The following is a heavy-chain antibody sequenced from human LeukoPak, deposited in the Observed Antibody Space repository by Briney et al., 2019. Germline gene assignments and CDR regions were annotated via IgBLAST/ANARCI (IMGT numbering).Heavy chain of an antibody. Sequence: PSETLSLTCAVYGGSFSGYYWSWIRQPPGKGLEWIGEINHSGSTNYNPSLKSRVTISVDTSKNQFSLKLSSVTAADTAVYYCARGSRSSWFDYWGQGTLVTVPS. CDR3: ARGSRSSWFDY. CDR2: INHSGST. V-gene: IGHV4-34*01. J-gene: IGHJ4*02. CDR1: GGSFSGYY. D-gene: IGHD6-13*01.